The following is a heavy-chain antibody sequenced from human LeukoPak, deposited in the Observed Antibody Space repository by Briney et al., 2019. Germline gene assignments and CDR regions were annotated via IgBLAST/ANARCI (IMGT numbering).Heavy chain of an antibody. Sequence: GGSLRLSCEASGFTFSDYWMGWVSQAPGKRLEWVANIIKDGSDKYYVDSVKGRFTISRDNAKNSLYLQMNSLRAEDTAVYYCARDPYSSSWYFDYWGQGTLVTVSS. V-gene: IGHV3-7*01. CDR2: IIKDGSDK. CDR3: ARDPYSSSWYFDY. D-gene: IGHD6-13*01. J-gene: IGHJ4*02. CDR1: GFTFSDYW.